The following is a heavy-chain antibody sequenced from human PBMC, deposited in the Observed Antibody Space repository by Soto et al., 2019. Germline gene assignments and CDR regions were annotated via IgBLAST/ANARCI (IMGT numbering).Heavy chain of an antibody. CDR1: GYLFTEND. D-gene: IGHD3-10*01. CDR3: VRAPLDYYSADYFDT. CDR2: MNPKSGNT. Sequence: ASVKVSCKASGYLFTENDINWVRQATGQGPEWMGWMNPKSGNTGYAQKFQGRVSMTRDNPKTTAYMELSSLGSEDTAVYYCVRAPLDYYSADYFDTWGQGTQVTVSS. V-gene: IGHV1-8*01. J-gene: IGHJ4*02.